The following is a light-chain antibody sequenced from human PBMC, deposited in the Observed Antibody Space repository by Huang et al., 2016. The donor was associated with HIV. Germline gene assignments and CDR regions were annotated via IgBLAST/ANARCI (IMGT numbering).Light chain of an antibody. CDR3: QQSAITPRT. CDR1: QSLTTY. J-gene: IGKJ1*01. CDR2: GAS. V-gene: IGKV1-39*01. Sequence: DIQMTQSPASLSASVGDRVTITCRASQSLTTYLNWYKQKPGKGPKLLIYGASILQSGVPSRFSGSGYRTDFTRTISSLQLEDVATYYCQQSAITPRTFGQGTKVEI.